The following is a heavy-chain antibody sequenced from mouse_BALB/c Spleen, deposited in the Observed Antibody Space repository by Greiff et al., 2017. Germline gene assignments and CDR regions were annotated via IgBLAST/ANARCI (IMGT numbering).Heavy chain of an antibody. J-gene: IGHJ4*01. CDR3: TREGFGNYDAMDY. CDR1: GFTFSSYG. CDR2: ISSGGSYT. Sequence: EVQVVESGGDLVKPGGSLKLSCAASGFTFSSYGMSWVRQTPDKRLEWVATISSGGSYTYYPDSVKGRFTISRDNAKNTLYLQMSSLKSEDTAMYYCTREGFGNYDAMDYWGQGTSVTVSS. V-gene: IGHV5-6*01. D-gene: IGHD2-1*01.